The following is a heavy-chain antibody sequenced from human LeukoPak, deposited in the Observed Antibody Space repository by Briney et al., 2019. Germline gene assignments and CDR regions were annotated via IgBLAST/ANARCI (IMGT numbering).Heavy chain of an antibody. Sequence: EASVKVSCKASGGTFSSYAISWVRQAPGQGLEWMGGIIPIFGTANYAQKFQGRVTITADESTSTAYMELSSLRSEDTAVYYCAGGRFSSTSSPGDNWFAPGGQGTLVTVPS. J-gene: IGHJ5*02. CDR2: IIPIFGTA. CDR3: AGGRFSSTSSPGDNWFAP. CDR1: GGTFSSYA. V-gene: IGHV1-69*01. D-gene: IGHD2-2*01.